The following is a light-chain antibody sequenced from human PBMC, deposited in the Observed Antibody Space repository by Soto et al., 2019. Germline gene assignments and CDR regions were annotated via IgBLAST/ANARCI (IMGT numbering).Light chain of an antibody. CDR3: NSYTSKSTGV. V-gene: IGLV2-14*01. J-gene: IGLJ1*01. CDR1: SSDVGGYNY. CDR2: EVS. Sequence: QSALTQPASVSGSPGQSITSSCTGTSSDVGGYNYVSWYQQHPGKAPKLIIYEVSNRPSGVSNRFSGSKSGNTASLTISGLQAEDEADYYCNSYTSKSTGVFGNGTKRTVL.